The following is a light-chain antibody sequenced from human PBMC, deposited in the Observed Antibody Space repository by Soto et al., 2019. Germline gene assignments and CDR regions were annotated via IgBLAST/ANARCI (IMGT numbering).Light chain of an antibody. CDR1: SSNIGAGYD. J-gene: IGLJ1*01. CDR3: QSFDSNLSGYV. V-gene: IGLV1-40*01. Sequence: QSVLTQPPSVSGAPGQRVTISCGGSSSNIGAGYDVNWYQHLPGTAPRLLIYGNINRPSGVPDRFSGSKSGTSASLAITGVQAEDEADYYCQSFDSNLSGYVFGTGTKLTVL. CDR2: GNI.